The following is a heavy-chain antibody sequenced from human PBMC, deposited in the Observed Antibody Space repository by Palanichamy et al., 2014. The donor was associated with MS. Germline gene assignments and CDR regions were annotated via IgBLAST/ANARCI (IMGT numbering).Heavy chain of an antibody. CDR1: GVSISSHY. CDR2: ISYSGST. J-gene: IGHJ4*02. V-gene: IGHV4-59*08. CDR3: ARLPGGGSNPPFDF. D-gene: IGHD2-8*02. Sequence: QVQLQESGPGLVKPSETLSLTCTVSGVSISSHYWSWVRQPPGKGLESIGYISYSGSTIYNPSLKSRVTISLDTSKNQFSLKLSSVTAADTAVYYCARLPGGGSNPPFDFWGQGTLVTVSS.